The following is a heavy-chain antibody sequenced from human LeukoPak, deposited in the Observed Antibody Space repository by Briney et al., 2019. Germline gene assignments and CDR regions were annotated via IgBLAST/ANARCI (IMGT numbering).Heavy chain of an antibody. V-gene: IGHV3-30*03. CDR2: ISYDKSHR. D-gene: IGHD3-22*01. Sequence: GGSLRLSCAASGFTFSRYGMYWVRQAPGKGLEWVALISYDKSHRYYADSVKGRFTISRDNSKNSLYLQMNSLRAEDTAVYYCARDSLTMIVGRQKRGLDYWGQGTLVTVSS. J-gene: IGHJ4*02. CDR1: GFTFSRYG. CDR3: ARDSLTMIVGRQKRGLDY.